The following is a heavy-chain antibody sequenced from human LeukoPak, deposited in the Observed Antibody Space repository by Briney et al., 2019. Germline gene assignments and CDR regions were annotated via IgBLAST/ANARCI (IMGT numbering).Heavy chain of an antibody. CDR1: GFTFSSYG. CDR2: IRYDGSNK. Sequence: PGGSLRLSCAASGFTFSSYGMHWVRKAPGKGLEGVAIIRYDGSNKYYADSVKGRFTISRDNSKNTLYLQMNSLRAEDTAVYYCAKDGGVAIFGVVITRNWFDPWGQGTLVTVSS. J-gene: IGHJ5*02. CDR3: AKDGGVAIFGVVITRNWFDP. V-gene: IGHV3-30*02. D-gene: IGHD3-3*01.